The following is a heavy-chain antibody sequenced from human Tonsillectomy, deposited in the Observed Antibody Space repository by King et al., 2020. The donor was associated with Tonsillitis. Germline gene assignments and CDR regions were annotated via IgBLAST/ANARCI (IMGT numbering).Heavy chain of an antibody. CDR3: AMVRLWGYYFDY. D-gene: IGHD3-16*01. Sequence: VQLQESGTGLVKPSQTLSLTCTVSGGSISSGGYYWSWIRQHPGKGLEWFGYIYYSGSTYYNPSLKSRVTISVDTSKNQFSLKLSSVTAADTAVYYCAMVRLWGYYFDYWGQGTLVTVSS. J-gene: IGHJ4*02. CDR1: GGSISSGGYY. V-gene: IGHV4-31*03. CDR2: IYYSGST.